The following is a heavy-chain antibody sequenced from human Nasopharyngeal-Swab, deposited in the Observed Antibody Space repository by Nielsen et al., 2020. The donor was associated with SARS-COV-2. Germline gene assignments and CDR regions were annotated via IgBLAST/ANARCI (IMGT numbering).Heavy chain of an antibody. CDR2: ISAYNGNT. J-gene: IGHJ6*03. CDR1: GYTFTSYG. Sequence: ASVKVSCKASGYTFTSYGISWVRQAPGQGLEWMGWISAYNGNTNYAQKLQGRVTITADESTSTAYMELSSLRSEDTAVYYCARLPYGDYEVGSYYYYYMDVWGKGTTVTVSS. V-gene: IGHV1-18*01. D-gene: IGHD4-17*01. CDR3: ARLPYGDYEVGSYYYYYMDV.